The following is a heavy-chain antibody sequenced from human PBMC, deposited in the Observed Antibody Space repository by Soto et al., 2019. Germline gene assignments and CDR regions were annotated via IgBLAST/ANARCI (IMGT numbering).Heavy chain of an antibody. CDR3: ARDTGSSWPYNWFDP. CDR2: INPNSGGT. J-gene: IGHJ5*02. CDR1: GYTFTGYY. Sequence: QVQLVQSGAEVKKPGASVKVSCKASGYTFTGYYMHWVRQAPGQGLEWMGWINPNSGGTNYAQKLQGRVTMTRDTSISTAYMELSRLRSDDTAVYYCARDTGSSWPYNWFDPWGQGTLVTVSS. D-gene: IGHD6-13*01. V-gene: IGHV1-2*02.